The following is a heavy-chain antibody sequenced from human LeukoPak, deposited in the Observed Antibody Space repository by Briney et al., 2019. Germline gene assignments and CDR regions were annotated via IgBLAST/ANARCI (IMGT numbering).Heavy chain of an antibody. CDR2: IYTSGST. Sequence: SETLSLTCSVSGGSGGTYSWTWIRLPAGKGLEWIGRIYTSGSTNYNPSLKSRVTMSADTSKNQFSLNLSSVTAADTAVYYCARAAAGSSKYDYWGQGILVTVSS. D-gene: IGHD6-13*01. J-gene: IGHJ4*02. CDR1: GGSGGTYS. V-gene: IGHV4-4*07. CDR3: ARAAAGSSKYDY.